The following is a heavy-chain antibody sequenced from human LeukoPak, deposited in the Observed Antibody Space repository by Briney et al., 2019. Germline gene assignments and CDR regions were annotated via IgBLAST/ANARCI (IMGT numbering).Heavy chain of an antibody. Sequence: ASVKVSCKASGYTFTSYDINWVRQATGQGLEWMGWMNPNSGNTGYAQKFQGRVTMTRNTSISTAYMELSSLRSEDTAVYYCVQYCSSTSCSGGLDAFDIWGQGTMVTASS. CDR2: MNPNSGNT. V-gene: IGHV1-8*01. J-gene: IGHJ3*02. D-gene: IGHD2-2*01. CDR3: VQYCSSTSCSGGLDAFDI. CDR1: GYTFTSYD.